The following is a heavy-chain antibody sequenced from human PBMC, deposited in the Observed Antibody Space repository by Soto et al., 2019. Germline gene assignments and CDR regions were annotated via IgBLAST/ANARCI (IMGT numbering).Heavy chain of an antibody. D-gene: IGHD2-2*01. CDR2: IYYSGST. Sequence: QLQLQESGPGLVKPSETLSLTCTVSGGSISSSSYYWGWIRQPPGKGLEWIGSIYYSGSTYYNPSLKSRVTISVDTSKNQCSLKLSSVTAADTAVYYCARGWVVPDPNWFDPWGQGTLVTVSS. J-gene: IGHJ5*02. V-gene: IGHV4-39*01. CDR3: ARGWVVPDPNWFDP. CDR1: GGSISSSSYY.